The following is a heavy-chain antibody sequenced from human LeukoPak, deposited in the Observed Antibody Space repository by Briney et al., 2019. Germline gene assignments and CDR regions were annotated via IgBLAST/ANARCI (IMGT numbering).Heavy chain of an antibody. CDR2: IYHSGST. V-gene: IGHV4-4*02. CDR3: ARIGGSGSSLDY. D-gene: IGHD3-10*01. CDR1: GVSMKNIIW. Sequence: SETLSLTCTVSGVSMKNIIWWTWVRQPPGKGLEWIGEIYHSGSTNYNPSLKSRVTISVDKSKNQFSLKLSSVTAADTAVYHCARIGGSGSSLDYWGQGTLVTVSS. J-gene: IGHJ4*02.